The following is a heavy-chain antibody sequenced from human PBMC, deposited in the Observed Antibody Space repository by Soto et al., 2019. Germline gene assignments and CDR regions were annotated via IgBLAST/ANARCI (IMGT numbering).Heavy chain of an antibody. V-gene: IGHV3-72*01. CDR3: ARVSLVGPSGGRYFDY. J-gene: IGHJ4*02. D-gene: IGHD1-26*01. CDR2: IKNKANSYTT. CDR1: GFTFSAHY. Sequence: EVQLVESGGGLVQPGGSLRLSCAASGFTFSAHYMDWVPQAPGKGLEWVGRIKNKANSYTTEYAASVEGRFTISREDSQNSLYLQMNSLKTEDTAVYYCARVSLVGPSGGRYFDYWGQVSQVAVSS.